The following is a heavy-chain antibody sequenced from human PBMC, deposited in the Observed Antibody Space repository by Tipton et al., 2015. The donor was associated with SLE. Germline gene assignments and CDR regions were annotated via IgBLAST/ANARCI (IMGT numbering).Heavy chain of an antibody. CDR1: GFTFSSYA. J-gene: IGHJ4*02. V-gene: IGHV3-30-3*01. Sequence: SLRLSCAASGFTFSSYAMHWVRQAPGKGLEWVAVISYDGSNKYYADSVKGRFTISRDNSKNTLYLQMNSLRAEDTAVYYCARKSIAAVGDYWGQGTLVTVSS. CDR3: ARKSIAAVGDY. D-gene: IGHD6-13*01. CDR2: ISYDGSNK.